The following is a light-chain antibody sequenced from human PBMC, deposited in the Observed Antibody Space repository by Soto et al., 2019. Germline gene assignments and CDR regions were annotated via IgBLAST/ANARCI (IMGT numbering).Light chain of an antibody. Sequence: DIQMTQPPHTLPASVGDRVTITCRASQSISTWLAWYQQKPGTAPKLLIYHASTLESGVPGRFSGSGFGTNFTLTISSLQPEDFATYFCQQANSFPLTFGGGTKADIK. CDR3: QQANSFPLT. V-gene: IGKV1-5*01. CDR2: HAS. CDR1: QSISTW. J-gene: IGKJ4*01.